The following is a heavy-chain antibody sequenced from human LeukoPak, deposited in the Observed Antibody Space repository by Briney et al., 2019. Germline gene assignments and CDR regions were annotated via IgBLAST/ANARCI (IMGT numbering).Heavy chain of an antibody. D-gene: IGHD3-22*01. CDR2: ISGSGGST. J-gene: IGHJ4*02. CDR3: ARRCYDSSGFDY. Sequence: GGSLRLSCAASGFSFSSHWMSWVRQAPGKGLEWVSAISGSGGSTYYADSVKGRFTISRDNSKNTLYLQMNSLRAEDTAVYYCARRCYDSSGFDYWGQGTLVTVSS. CDR1: GFSFSSHW. V-gene: IGHV3-23*01.